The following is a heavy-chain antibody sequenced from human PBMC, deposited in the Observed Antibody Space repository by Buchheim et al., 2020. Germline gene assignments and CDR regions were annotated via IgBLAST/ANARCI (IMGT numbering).Heavy chain of an antibody. D-gene: IGHD3-22*01. CDR3: AKSSGWFDS. CDR2: ISSAGNKK. Sequence: QLVESGGALVQPGGSLRLSCVASMSTFSNSEMNWVRQTPGKGLEWIAYISSAGNKKDYADSVKGRFTISRDNAKSSLFLEMKSLGAEDTAIYYCAKSSGWFDSWGQGTL. CDR1: MSTFSNSE. V-gene: IGHV3-48*03. J-gene: IGHJ5*01.